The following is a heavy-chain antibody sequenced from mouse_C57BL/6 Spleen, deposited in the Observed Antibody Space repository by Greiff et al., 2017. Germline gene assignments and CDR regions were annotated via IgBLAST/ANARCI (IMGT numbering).Heavy chain of an antibody. CDR3: ARSPEAMDY. CDR1: GFTFTDYY. Sequence: DVKLQESGGGLVQPGGSLSLSCAASGFTFTDYYMSWVRQPPGKALEWLGFIRNKANGYTTEYSASVKGRFTISRDNSQSILYLQMNALRAEDSATYYCARSPEAMDYWGQGTSVTVSS. J-gene: IGHJ4*01. CDR2: IRNKANGYTT. V-gene: IGHV7-3*01.